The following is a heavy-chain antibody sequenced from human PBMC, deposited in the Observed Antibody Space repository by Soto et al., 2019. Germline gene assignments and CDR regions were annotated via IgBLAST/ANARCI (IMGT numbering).Heavy chain of an antibody. Sequence: SVNVPCKASGGTFSSYAISWVRQAPGQGLEWMGGIIPIFGTANYAQKFQGRVTITADESTSTAYMELSSLRSEDTAVYYCARGRYFDWLGNYWGQGTLVTVSS. J-gene: IGHJ4*02. D-gene: IGHD3-9*01. CDR1: GGTFSSYA. CDR3: ARGRYFDWLGNY. V-gene: IGHV1-69*13. CDR2: IIPIFGTA.